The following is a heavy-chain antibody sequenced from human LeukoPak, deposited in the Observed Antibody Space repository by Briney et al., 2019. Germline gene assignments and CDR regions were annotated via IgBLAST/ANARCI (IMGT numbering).Heavy chain of an antibody. CDR1: GFTFSDYY. CDR2: ISSSGSTI. Sequence: GGSLRLSCAASGFTFSDYYMSWIRQAPGKGLEGVSYISSSGSTIYYADSVKGRFTISRDNAKNSLYLQMNSLRAEDTAVYYCAREKYSSSSGFDYWGQGTLVTVSS. D-gene: IGHD6-6*01. CDR3: AREKYSSSSGFDY. V-gene: IGHV3-11*04. J-gene: IGHJ4*02.